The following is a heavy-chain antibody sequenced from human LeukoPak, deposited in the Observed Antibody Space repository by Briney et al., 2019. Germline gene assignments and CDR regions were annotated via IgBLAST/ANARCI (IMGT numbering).Heavy chain of an antibody. CDR1: GFTFSSYE. J-gene: IGHJ6*03. CDR3: ARDHVDSSGWYFNYYYYYMDV. Sequence: GGSLRLSCAASGFTFSSYEMNWVRQAPGKGLEWVSYISSSGSTIYYADSVKGRFTISRDNAKNSLYLQMNSLRAEDTAVYYCARDHVDSSGWYFNYYYYYMDVWGKGTTVTVSS. CDR2: ISSSGSTI. V-gene: IGHV3-48*03. D-gene: IGHD6-19*01.